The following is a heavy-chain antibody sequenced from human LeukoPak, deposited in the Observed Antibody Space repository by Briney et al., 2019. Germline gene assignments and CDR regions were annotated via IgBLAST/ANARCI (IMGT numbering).Heavy chain of an antibody. D-gene: IGHD3-22*01. CDR1: GFTFSSYG. J-gene: IGHJ4*02. V-gene: IGHV3-30*03. CDR2: ISYDVGKK. CDR3: ARARGDSSGYLFDY. Sequence: GRSLRLSCAASGFTFSSYGMHWVRQAPGKGLEWVAVISYDVGKKYYADSVKGRFTISRDNAKNSLYLQMNSLRAEDTALYYCARARGDSSGYLFDYWGQGTLVTVSS.